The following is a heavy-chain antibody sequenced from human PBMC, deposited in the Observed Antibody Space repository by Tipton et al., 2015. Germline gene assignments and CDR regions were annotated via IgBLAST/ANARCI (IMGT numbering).Heavy chain of an antibody. D-gene: IGHD3-9*01. Sequence: TLSLTCTVSGGSVTSGSYYWSWIRQSPGRGLEWIGYINYSGRTTYNPSLKSRVTISIDMSRNQFSLRLTSVTPEDTAVYFCARGRLGSYDAYNIWGQGTMVTVTS. CDR1: GGSVTSGSYY. J-gene: IGHJ3*02. V-gene: IGHV4-61*01. CDR3: ARGRLGSYDAYNI. CDR2: INYSGRT.